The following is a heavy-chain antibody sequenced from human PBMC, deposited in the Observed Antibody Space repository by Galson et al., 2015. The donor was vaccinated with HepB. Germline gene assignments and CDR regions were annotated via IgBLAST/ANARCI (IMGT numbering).Heavy chain of an antibody. D-gene: IGHD3-10*01. V-gene: IGHV3-7*01. CDR3: ARDVAITILGSFDI. J-gene: IGHJ3*02. Sequence: SLRLSCAASGFTFSSYWMSWVRQAPGKGLEWVANINQDGSEKYYADSVKGRFTISRDNAKNTLYLQMNSLRVEDTAVYYCARDVAITILGSFDIWGQGTMVTVSS. CDR2: INQDGSEK. CDR1: GFTFSSYW.